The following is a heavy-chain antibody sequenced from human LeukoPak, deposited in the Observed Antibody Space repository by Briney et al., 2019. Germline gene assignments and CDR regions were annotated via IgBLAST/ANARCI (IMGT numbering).Heavy chain of an antibody. Sequence: GSLRLSSAASAFFFISYAMSWFLQAPGKGLEWVSAISGSGGSTYYADSVKGRFTISRDNSKNTLYLQTHSLRAEDTAVYHCAKDRAMYSYASFDYWGQGTLVIASS. CDR1: AFFFISYA. J-gene: IGHJ4*02. V-gene: IGHV3-23*01. CDR3: AKDRAMYSYASFDY. CDR2: ISGSGGST. D-gene: IGHD3-16*01.